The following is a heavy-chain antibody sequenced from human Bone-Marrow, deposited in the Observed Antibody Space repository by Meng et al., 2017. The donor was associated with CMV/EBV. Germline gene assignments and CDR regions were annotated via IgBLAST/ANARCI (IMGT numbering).Heavy chain of an antibody. V-gene: IGHV3-48*03. CDR1: GFTFSSYE. Sequence: GESLKISCAASGFTFSSYEMNWVRQAPGKGLEWVSYISSSGSTIYYADSVKGRFTISRDNAKNSLYLQMNSLRAEDTAVYYCARGGGGRITMIVVVILHAFAIWGQGTRVT. CDR2: ISSSGSTI. CDR3: ARGGGGRITMIVVVILHAFAI. D-gene: IGHD3-22*01. J-gene: IGHJ3*02.